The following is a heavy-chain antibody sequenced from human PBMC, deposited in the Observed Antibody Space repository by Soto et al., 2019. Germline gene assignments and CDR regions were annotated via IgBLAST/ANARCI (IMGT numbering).Heavy chain of an antibody. Sequence: GGSLRLSCAASGFTFSSYAMSWVRQAPGKGLEWVSAISGSGGSTYYADSVKGRFTISRDNSKNTLYLQMNSLRAEDTAVYYCAKDLPWSGWDHDAFDIWGQGTMVTVSS. J-gene: IGHJ3*02. V-gene: IGHV3-23*01. D-gene: IGHD6-19*01. CDR1: GFTFSSYA. CDR2: ISGSGGST. CDR3: AKDLPWSGWDHDAFDI.